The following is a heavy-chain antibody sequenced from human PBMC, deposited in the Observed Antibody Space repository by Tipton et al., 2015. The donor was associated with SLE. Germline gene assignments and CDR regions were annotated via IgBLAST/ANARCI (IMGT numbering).Heavy chain of an antibody. CDR1: GYSISSGYY. D-gene: IGHD7-27*01. V-gene: IGHV4-38-2*01. CDR2: IYHSGST. Sequence: TLSLTCAVSGYSISSGYYWGWIRQPPGKGLEWIGSIYHSGSTYYNSSLESRVTISVDTSKNHFSLKLNSVTAADTAVYYCARRPDWGSEVRIPFDYWGQGTLVTVSS. J-gene: IGHJ4*02. CDR3: ARRPDWGSEVRIPFDY.